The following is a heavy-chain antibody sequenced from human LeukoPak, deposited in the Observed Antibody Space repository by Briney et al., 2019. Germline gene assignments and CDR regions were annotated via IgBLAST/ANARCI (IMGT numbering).Heavy chain of an antibody. D-gene: IGHD3-16*01. J-gene: IGHJ6*02. V-gene: IGHV3-30*04. CDR3: ASPGPHYDYVWGSYGMDV. CDR1: GFTFSSYA. CDR2: ISYDGSNK. Sequence: GGSLRLSCAVSGFTFSSYAMHWVRQAPGKGLEWVAVISYDGSNKYYADSVKGRFTISRDNSKNTLYLQMNSLRAEDTAVYYCASPGPHYDYVWGSYGMDVWGQGTRSPSP.